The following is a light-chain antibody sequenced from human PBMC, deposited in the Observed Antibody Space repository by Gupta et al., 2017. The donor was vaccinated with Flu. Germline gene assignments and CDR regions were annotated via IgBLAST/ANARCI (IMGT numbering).Light chain of an antibody. CDR1: SNNVGYQG. V-gene: IGLV10-54*04. J-gene: IGLJ3*02. CDR2: RNN. CDR3: SAWDSSLSAGV. Sequence: TATLTCTGDSNNVGYQGAAWLQQHQGHPPKLLSYRNNNRPSGISEGFSASRSGNTASLTITGLQPEDEADYYCSAWDSSLSAGVFGGGTKLTVL.